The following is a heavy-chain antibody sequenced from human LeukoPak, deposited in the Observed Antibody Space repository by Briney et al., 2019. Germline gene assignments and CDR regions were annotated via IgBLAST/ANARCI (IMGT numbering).Heavy chain of an antibody. V-gene: IGHV4-31*03. D-gene: IGHD3-3*01. Sequence: SETLSLTCTVSGGSISDAAYYWSWIRQHPGEGLKWIGYIYYSGSTSYNPSLKSRVTISVDTSKNQFSLKLTSVTAADTAVYYCARQNEYRDFWSGYSYYFDYWGQGTLVTVSS. CDR1: GGSISDAAYY. CDR3: ARQNEYRDFWSGYSYYFDY. J-gene: IGHJ4*02. CDR2: IYYSGST.